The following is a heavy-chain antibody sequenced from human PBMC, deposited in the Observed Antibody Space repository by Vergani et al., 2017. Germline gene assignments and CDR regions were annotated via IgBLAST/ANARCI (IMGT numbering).Heavy chain of an antibody. V-gene: IGHV4-30-2*01. D-gene: IGHD6-19*01. Sequence: QLQLQESGSGLVKPSQTLSLTCAVSGGSISSGGYSWRWIRQPPGKGLEWIGYIYHSGSTYYNPSLKSRVTISVDRSKNQFSLKLSSVTAADTAVYYCARGKGIAVAGPQVYFDYWGQGTLVTVSS. J-gene: IGHJ4*02. CDR2: IYHSGST. CDR3: ARGKGIAVAGPQVYFDY. CDR1: GGSISSGGYS.